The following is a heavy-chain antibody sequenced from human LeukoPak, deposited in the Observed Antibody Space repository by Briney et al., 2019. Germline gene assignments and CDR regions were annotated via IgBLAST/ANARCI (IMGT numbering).Heavy chain of an antibody. J-gene: IGHJ2*01. CDR3: AGATVVVPAAFRKYFDL. Sequence: SETLSLTCAVYGGSFSGYYWSWIRQPPGKGLEWIGEINHSGSTNYNPSLKSRVTISVDTSKNQFSLKLSSVTAADTAVYYCAGATVVVPAAFRKYFDLWGRGTLVTVSS. CDR2: INHSGST. CDR1: GGSFSGYY. D-gene: IGHD2-2*01. V-gene: IGHV4-34*01.